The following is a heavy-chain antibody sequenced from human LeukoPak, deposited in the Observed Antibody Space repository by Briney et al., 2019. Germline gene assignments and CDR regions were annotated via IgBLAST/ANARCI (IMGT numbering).Heavy chain of an antibody. CDR1: GYSISSGYY. V-gene: IGHV4-38-2*02. D-gene: IGHD2-15*01. Sequence: SETLSLTCAVSGYSISSGYYWGWIRQPPGKGLEWIGSIYHSGSTYYNPSLKSRVTISVDTSKNQFSLKLSSVTAADTAVYYCARELGYCSGGSCQPDYFDYWGQGTLVTGSS. CDR3: ARELGYCSGGSCQPDYFDY. CDR2: IYHSGST. J-gene: IGHJ4*02.